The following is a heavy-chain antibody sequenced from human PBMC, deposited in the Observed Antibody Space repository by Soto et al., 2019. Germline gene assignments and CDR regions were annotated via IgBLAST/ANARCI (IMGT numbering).Heavy chain of an antibody. CDR3: ASDVTMPAD. Sequence: QVQLVQSGAEVKKPGASVKVSCKASGYTFSSYVISWVRQAPGQGLEWMGWISAYNGNTKYAQKLQGRVTMTTDTAPRAASGGLQSLRSDNTTVNYCASDVTMPADWRRGTLLTVS. V-gene: IGHV1-18*01. D-gene: IGHD2-2*01. J-gene: IGHJ4*02. CDR2: ISAYNGNT. CDR1: GYTFSSYV.